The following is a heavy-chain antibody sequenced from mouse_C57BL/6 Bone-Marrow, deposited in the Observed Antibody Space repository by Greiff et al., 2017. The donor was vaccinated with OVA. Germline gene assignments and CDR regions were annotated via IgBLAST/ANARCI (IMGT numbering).Heavy chain of an antibody. V-gene: IGHV1-53*01. CDR2: INPNNGGT. J-gene: IGHJ2*01. CDR3: ARIGYYLDY. CDR1: GYTFTSYW. Sequence: QVQLQQPGTELVKPGASVKLSCKASGYTFTSYWMHWVKQRPGQGLEWIGNINPNNGGTSYNQKFKGKATLTVNKSSSTAYMELRSLTSEDSAVYYCARIGYYLDYWGQGTTLTVSS.